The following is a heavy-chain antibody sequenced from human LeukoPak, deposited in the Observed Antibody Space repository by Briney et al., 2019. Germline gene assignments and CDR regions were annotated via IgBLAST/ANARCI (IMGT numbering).Heavy chain of an antibody. CDR3: ATDKGYLDH. Sequence: PGGSLRLSCAPSGFSVSNNYMSWVRQAPGKGLEWVSVIYDGDITYYTDSVKGRFTISRDTSKNTVYLQMNSLRVEDTAIYYCATDKGYLDHWGQGTLVTVSS. D-gene: IGHD3-16*02. J-gene: IGHJ4*02. CDR1: GFSVSNNY. CDR2: IYDGDIT. V-gene: IGHV3-53*01.